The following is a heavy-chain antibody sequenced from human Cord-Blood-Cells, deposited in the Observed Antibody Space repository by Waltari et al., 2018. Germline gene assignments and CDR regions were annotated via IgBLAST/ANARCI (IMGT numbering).Heavy chain of an antibody. CDR3: AREYEGSGSYFDY. CDR1: GFTFSSYA. V-gene: IGHV3-30-3*01. D-gene: IGHD1-26*01. CDR2: ISYDGSNK. Sequence: QVQLVESGGGVVQPGRSLRLSCAASGFTFSSYAMHWVRQAPGKGLEWVAVISYDGSNKYYADSVKGRFTISRDNSKNTLYLQMNSLRAEDTAVYYCAREYEGSGSYFDYWGQGTLVTVSS. J-gene: IGHJ4*02.